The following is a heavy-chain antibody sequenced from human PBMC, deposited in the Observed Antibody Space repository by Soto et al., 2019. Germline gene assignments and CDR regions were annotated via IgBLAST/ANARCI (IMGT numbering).Heavy chain of an antibody. CDR3: ARDGRYDFWSGYPNYYYYYGMDV. V-gene: IGHV4-4*07. Sequence: QVQLQESGPGLVKPSETLSLTCTVSGGSISSYYWSWIRQPAGKGLEWIGRIYTSGGTNYNPSLKRRVTMSVDTSKNQFSLKLSSVTAADTAVYYCARDGRYDFWSGYPNYYYYYGMDVWGQGTTVTVSS. J-gene: IGHJ6*02. CDR2: IYTSGGT. D-gene: IGHD3-3*01. CDR1: GGSISSYY.